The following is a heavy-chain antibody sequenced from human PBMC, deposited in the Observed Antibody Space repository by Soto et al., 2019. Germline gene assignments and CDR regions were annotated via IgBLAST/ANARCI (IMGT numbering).Heavy chain of an antibody. V-gene: IGHV4-34*01. CDR3: ARTNLVRDFDY. Sequence: SETLSLTCAVYVGSFSGYYWSWIRQPPGKGLEWIGEINHSGSTKYNPSLKSRVTISVDTPKNQFSLKLSSVTAADTAVYYCARTNLVRDFDYWGQGTLVTVSS. CDR1: VGSFSGYY. J-gene: IGHJ4*02. D-gene: IGHD3-16*01. CDR2: INHSGST.